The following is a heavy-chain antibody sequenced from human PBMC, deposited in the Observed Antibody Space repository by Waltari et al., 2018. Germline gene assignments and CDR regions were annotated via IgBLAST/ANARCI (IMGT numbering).Heavy chain of an antibody. V-gene: IGHV3-23*01. CDR1: GFIFSSYA. D-gene: IGHD3-22*01. CDR3: AKEGVGHTSGYYCDF. CDR2: ISGSVGST. Sequence: EVQLLESGGGLVQVGGSLRLSCAASGFIFSSYAMHWVRQAPGKGLEWVSSISGSVGSTSYADSVKGRFTISRDNSKNTVYLQMSSLRAEDTAVYFCAKEGVGHTSGYYCDFWGQGTLVTVSS. J-gene: IGHJ4*02.